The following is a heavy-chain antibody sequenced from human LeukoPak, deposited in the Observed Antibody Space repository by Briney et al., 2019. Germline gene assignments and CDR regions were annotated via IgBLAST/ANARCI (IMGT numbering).Heavy chain of an antibody. CDR3: ARAYGGKVFDY. V-gene: IGHV1-8*02. D-gene: IGHD4-17*01. Sequence: ASVKVSCKASGYTFTSYGISWVRQAPGQGLEWMGWMNPNSGNTGYAQKFQGRVTMTRNTSISTAYMELSSLRSEDTAVYYCARAYGGKVFDYWGQGTLVTVSS. CDR1: GYTFTSYG. J-gene: IGHJ4*02. CDR2: MNPNSGNT.